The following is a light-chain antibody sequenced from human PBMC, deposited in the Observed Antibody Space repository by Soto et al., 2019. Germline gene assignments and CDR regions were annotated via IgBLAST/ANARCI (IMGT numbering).Light chain of an antibody. J-gene: IGKJ2*01. CDR1: QSVGTK. CDR2: GVS. V-gene: IGKV3-15*01. Sequence: EIIMTQSPAILSVSPGEGATLSCRASQSVGTKLAWYQQKPGQAPRLLIYGVSTRANGVPARFSGSGSGTDFSLTISSLESEDFAIYYCQQYSEWPPEYTFGQGTELDIK. CDR3: QQYSEWPPEYT.